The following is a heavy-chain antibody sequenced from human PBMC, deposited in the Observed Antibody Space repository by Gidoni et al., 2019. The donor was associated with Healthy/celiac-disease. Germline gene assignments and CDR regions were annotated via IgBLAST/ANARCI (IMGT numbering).Heavy chain of an antibody. Sequence: VQLVESGGGVVQPGRSPRLSCAASGFTFSSYGMHWVRQAPGKGLEWVAVISYDGMNKYYADSVKGRFTIARDNSKNTLCLQINSLRADDTAVYYCAKTHSAAMDYWGQGTLVTVSS. J-gene: IGHJ4*02. V-gene: IGHV3-30*18. D-gene: IGHD2-2*01. CDR2: ISYDGMNK. CDR3: AKTHSAAMDY. CDR1: GFTFSSYG.